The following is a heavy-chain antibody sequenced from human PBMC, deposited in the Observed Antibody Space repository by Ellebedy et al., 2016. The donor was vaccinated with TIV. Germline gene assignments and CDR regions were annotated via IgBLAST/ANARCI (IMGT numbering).Heavy chain of an antibody. CDR1: GFTFSSYS. CDR2: ISSSSSTI. Sequence: GESLKISXAASGFTFSSYSMNWVRQAPGKGLEWVSYISSSSSTIYYADSVKGRFTISRDNAKNSLYLQMNSLRAEDTAVYYCASQLWFGEFLWGQGTLVTVSS. D-gene: IGHD3-10*01. J-gene: IGHJ4*02. CDR3: ASQLWFGEFL. V-gene: IGHV3-48*04.